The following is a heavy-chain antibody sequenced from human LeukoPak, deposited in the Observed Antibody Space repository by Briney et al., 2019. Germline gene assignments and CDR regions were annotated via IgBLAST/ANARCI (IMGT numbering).Heavy chain of an antibody. V-gene: IGHV1-69*13. Sequence: SVKVSCKVIGGTFTIYILSWVRQAPGQGLECLGRVIPMSGTPDYAQKFQGRVTITADESTSTVYMELNSLGSEDAAVYYCASDLSYSGLDVWGQGTTVTVSS. CDR3: ASDLSYSGLDV. D-gene: IGHD2-21*01. J-gene: IGHJ6*02. CDR2: VIPMSGTP. CDR1: GGTFTIYI.